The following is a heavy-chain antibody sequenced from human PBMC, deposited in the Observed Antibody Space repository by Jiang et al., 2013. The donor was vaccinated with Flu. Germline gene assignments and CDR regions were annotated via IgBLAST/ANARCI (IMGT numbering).Heavy chain of an antibody. D-gene: IGHD5-24*01. CDR2: ISGSGGST. CDR3: AKDLEEFDY. CDR1: FSSYA. Sequence: FSSYAMSWVRQAPGKGLEWVSAISGSGGSTYYADSVKGRFTISRDNSKNTLYLQMNSLRAEDTAVYYCAKDLEEFDYWGQGTLVTVSS. V-gene: IGHV3-23*01. J-gene: IGHJ4*02.